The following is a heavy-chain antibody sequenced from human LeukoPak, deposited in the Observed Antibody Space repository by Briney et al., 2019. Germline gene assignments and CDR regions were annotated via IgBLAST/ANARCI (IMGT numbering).Heavy chain of an antibody. D-gene: IGHD3-3*01. CDR1: GFTVSSNY. V-gene: IGHV3-49*04. J-gene: IGHJ4*02. CDR3: TRNYDFWSF. Sequence: GGSPRLSCAASGFTVSSNYLSWVRQAPGKGLEWVGFIRSKAYGGTTEYAASVKGRFTISRDDSKSIAYLQMSSLKTEDTAVYYCTRNYDFWSFWGQGTLVTVSS. CDR2: IRSKAYGGTT.